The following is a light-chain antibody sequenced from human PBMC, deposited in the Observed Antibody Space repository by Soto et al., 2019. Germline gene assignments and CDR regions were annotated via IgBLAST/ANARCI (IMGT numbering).Light chain of an antibody. CDR2: DNT. Sequence: SSELIQPPSVSAAPGQTATITCGGNKIGSKSVHWYQQKPGQAPVLVVYDNTDRPSGIPERFSGSNSGNRATLNISRVEAGDEADYHCQVWDSSSDPMLFGGGTKLTVL. CDR1: KIGSKS. V-gene: IGLV3-21*02. CDR3: QVWDSSSDPML. J-gene: IGLJ2*01.